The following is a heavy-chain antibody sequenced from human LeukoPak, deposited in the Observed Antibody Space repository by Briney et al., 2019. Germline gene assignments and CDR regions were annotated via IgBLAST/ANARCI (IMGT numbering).Heavy chain of an antibody. CDR3: ARHLKGYSYDPNWFDP. J-gene: IGHJ5*02. D-gene: IGHD5-18*01. CDR1: GGSNSSYY. CDR2: IYYSGST. Sequence: PSETLSLTCTVSGGSNSSYYWSWIRQHPGKGLEWIGYIYYSGSTNYNPSLKSRVTISVDTSKNQFSLKLSSVTAADTAVYYCARHLKGYSYDPNWFDPWGQGTLVTISS. V-gene: IGHV4-59*08.